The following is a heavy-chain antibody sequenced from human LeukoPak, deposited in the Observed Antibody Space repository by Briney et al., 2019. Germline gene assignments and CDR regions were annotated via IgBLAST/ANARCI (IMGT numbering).Heavy chain of an antibody. V-gene: IGHV3-15*01. D-gene: IGHD1-26*01. Sequence: GGSLRLSCAASGLTFSSAWMTWVRQAPGKRLEWVGRVLSKTDGGTTEYAAPVKGRFIVSRDDSKNTLYLQMNSLKTEDTAVYYCTTERRSSVSSSRFDYWGQGALVTVSS. CDR1: GLTFSSAW. J-gene: IGHJ4*02. CDR3: TTERRSSVSSSRFDY. CDR2: VLSKTDGGTT.